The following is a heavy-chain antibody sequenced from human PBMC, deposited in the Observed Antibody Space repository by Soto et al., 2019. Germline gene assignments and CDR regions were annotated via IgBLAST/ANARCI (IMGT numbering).Heavy chain of an antibody. V-gene: IGHV1-3*01. D-gene: IGHD6-13*01. Sequence: QVQLVQSGAEVKKPGASVKVSCKASGYTFTSYAMHWVRQAPGQRLEWMGWINAGNGNTKYSQKFQGRVTITRDTSASTAYMELSSLRSEATAVYSCARGDSSSWSSLDYWGQGPLVTVSS. CDR1: GYTFTSYA. CDR2: INAGNGNT. J-gene: IGHJ4*02. CDR3: ARGDSSSWSSLDY.